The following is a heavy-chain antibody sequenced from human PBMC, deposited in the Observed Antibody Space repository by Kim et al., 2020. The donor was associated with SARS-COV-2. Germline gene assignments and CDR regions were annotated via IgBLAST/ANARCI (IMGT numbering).Heavy chain of an antibody. V-gene: IGHV1-18*04. D-gene: IGHD1-20*01. J-gene: IGHJ4*02. CDR2: VSAYNGNT. Sequence: ASVKVSCKASGYTFTSYGINWVRQAPGQGLEWMGWVSAYNGNTNYAQKLQGRVTMTTDTSTSTAYMELRGLRSDDTAVNYCARGGGYNWNDVSFDYWGQGTLVTVSS. CDR3: ARGGGYNWNDVSFDY. CDR1: GYTFTSYG.